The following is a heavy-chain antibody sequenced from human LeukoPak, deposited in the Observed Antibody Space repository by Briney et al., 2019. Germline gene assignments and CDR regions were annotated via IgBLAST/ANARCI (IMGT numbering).Heavy chain of an antibody. J-gene: IGHJ6*02. V-gene: IGHV1-2*02. D-gene: IGHD3-10*01. CDR2: INPDTGGT. Sequence: GASVKVSCKASGYTFTGYYMQWLRQAPGQGLEWMGWINPDTGGTNYAQKFQGRVTMTRDTSISTAYMELTSLRSDDSAVYYCARSGSSGSPHYHGMDAWGQGTTVIVSS. CDR1: GYTFTGYY. CDR3: ARSGSSGSPHYHGMDA.